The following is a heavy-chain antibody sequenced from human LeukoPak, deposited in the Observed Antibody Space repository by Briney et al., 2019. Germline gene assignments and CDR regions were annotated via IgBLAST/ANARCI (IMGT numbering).Heavy chain of an antibody. CDR2: ISSSSSYI. V-gene: IGHV3-21*01. CDR1: GFTFSSYS. Sequence: PGGSLRLSCAASGFTFSSYSMNWVRQAPGKGLEWVSSISSSSSYIYYADSVKGRFTISRDNAKNSLYLQMNSLRAEDTAVYYCARDEIVGATIDYWGQGTLVTVSS. J-gene: IGHJ4*02. D-gene: IGHD1-26*01. CDR3: ARDEIVGATIDY.